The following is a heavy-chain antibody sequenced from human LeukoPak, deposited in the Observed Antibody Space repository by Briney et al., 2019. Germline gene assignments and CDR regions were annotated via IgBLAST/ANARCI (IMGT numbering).Heavy chain of an antibody. V-gene: IGHV1-69*05. CDR1: GGTFSSYA. CDR2: IIPIFGTA. D-gene: IGHD6-19*01. J-gene: IGHJ4*02. Sequence: SVKVPCKASGGTFSSYAISWVRQAPGQGLEWMGRIIPIFGTANYAQKFQGRVPITTDESTSTAYMELSSLRSEDTAVYYCARDQIAVAGNFDYWGQGTLVTVSS. CDR3: ARDQIAVAGNFDY.